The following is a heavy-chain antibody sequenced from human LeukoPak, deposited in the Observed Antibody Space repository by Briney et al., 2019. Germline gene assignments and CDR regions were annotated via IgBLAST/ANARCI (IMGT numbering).Heavy chain of an antibody. J-gene: IGHJ5*02. CDR1: GGSISSGSQY. Sequence: SETLSLTCTVSGGSISSGSQYWSWIRQPAGKGLEWIGRIYTSGGTNYNPSPKSLVRKSVDMSKNQFSMKLSSVTAADTAVYYCAGDLVEGTTTWGQGTLVTVSS. V-gene: IGHV4-61*02. CDR3: AGDLVEGTTT. D-gene: IGHD1-7*01. CDR2: IYTSGGT.